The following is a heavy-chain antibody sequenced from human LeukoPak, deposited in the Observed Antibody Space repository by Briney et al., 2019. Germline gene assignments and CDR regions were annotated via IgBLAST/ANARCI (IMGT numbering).Heavy chain of an antibody. CDR1: GYSFSTYW. V-gene: IGHV5-51*01. CDR2: IYPSDSDS. J-gene: IGHJ3*02. Sequence: GESLKISCKGSGYSFSTYWIGWVRRMPGKGLECMGVIYPSDSDSRYSPSFQGQVTISADKSISTACLQWSSLKASDTAMYYCARVRRGSRDAFDIWGQGTMVTVSS. CDR3: ARVRRGSRDAFDI. D-gene: IGHD1-26*01.